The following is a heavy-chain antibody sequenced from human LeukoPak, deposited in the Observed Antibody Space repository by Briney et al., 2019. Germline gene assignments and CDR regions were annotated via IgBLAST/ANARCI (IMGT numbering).Heavy chain of an antibody. CDR2: IKQDGNEE. D-gene: IGHD4-17*01. CDR3: AATVTTGVDY. J-gene: IGHJ4*02. CDR1: GFIFRNYW. Sequence: PGGSLRLSCAASGFIFRNYWMSWVRQAPGKGLEWVANIKQDGNEEYYVDSVKGRFTISRDNAKNSLYLQMNSLRAEDTAVYYCAATVTTGVDYWGQGTLVTVSS. V-gene: IGHV3-7*01.